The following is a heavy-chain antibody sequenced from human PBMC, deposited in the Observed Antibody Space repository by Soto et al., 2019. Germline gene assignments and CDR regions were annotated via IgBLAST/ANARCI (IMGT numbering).Heavy chain of an antibody. J-gene: IGHJ4*02. CDR3: ANSRTTLTTGFDF. V-gene: IGHV3-30-3*01. D-gene: IGHD4-17*01. CDR1: GFTFSSYA. Sequence: VGSLRLSCAACGFTFSSYAMHWVRQAPGKGLEWVAVISYDGSNKYYADSVKGRFTISRDNSKNTLYLQMNNLRPEDTAMYYCANSRTTLTTGFDFWGQGALVTVSS. CDR2: ISYDGSNK.